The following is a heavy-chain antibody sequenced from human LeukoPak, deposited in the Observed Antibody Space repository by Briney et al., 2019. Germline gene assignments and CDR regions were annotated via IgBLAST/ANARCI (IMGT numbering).Heavy chain of an antibody. J-gene: IGHJ6*03. CDR1: GYTFTGYY. CDR2: INPNSGGT. D-gene: IGHD6-13*01. CDR3: ARDLKRAAAGTDYYYYYYMDV. V-gene: IGHV1-2*02. Sequence: ASVKVSCKASGYTFTGYYMHWVRQAPGQGLEWMGWINPNSGGTNYAQKFQGRVTMTRDTSISTAYMELSRLRSDDTAVYYCARDLKRAAAGTDYYYYYYMDVWGKGTRSPSP.